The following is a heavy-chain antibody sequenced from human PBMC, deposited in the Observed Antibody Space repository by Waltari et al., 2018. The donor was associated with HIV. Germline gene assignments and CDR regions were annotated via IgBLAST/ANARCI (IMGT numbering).Heavy chain of an antibody. CDR1: GFSFTIHA. CDR2: ISGSGDNR. D-gene: IGHD6-13*01. Sequence: EVPLLESGGGLVQRGGSLRLSCLASGFSFTIHAMNWVGQAPGKGLGWVSGISGSGDNRYYADSVKGRFTISRDNSKNKVFLQMKSLRPEDTAFYYCTKDPVTAVGNINWFDPWGQGTLVTVSS. J-gene: IGHJ5*02. V-gene: IGHV3-23*01. CDR3: TKDPVTAVGNINWFDP.